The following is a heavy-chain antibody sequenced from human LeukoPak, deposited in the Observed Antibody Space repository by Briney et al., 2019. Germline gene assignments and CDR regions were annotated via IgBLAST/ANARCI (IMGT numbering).Heavy chain of an antibody. Sequence: GASVKVSCKASGDTFSRYAISWVRQAPGQGLEWMGGIIPILSTANYAQKLQGRVTMTTDTPTSTAYMELRSLRSDDTAVYYCAREAGGAYFDYWGQGTLVTVSS. J-gene: IGHJ4*02. V-gene: IGHV1-69*10. CDR1: GDTFSRYA. CDR3: AREAGGAYFDY. CDR2: IIPILSTA. D-gene: IGHD6-19*01.